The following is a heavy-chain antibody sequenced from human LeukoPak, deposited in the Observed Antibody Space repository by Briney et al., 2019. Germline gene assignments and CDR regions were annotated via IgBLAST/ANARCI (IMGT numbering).Heavy chain of an antibody. CDR3: ARDAQRGFDYSNSLQY. V-gene: IGHV3-33*01. CDR1: GFTFNHYG. J-gene: IGHJ4*02. CDR2: IWSDGTNR. Sequence: GGSLRLSCAATGFTFNHYGTHWVRQAPGKGLEWVAVIWSDGTNRYYTGSVKGRFTISRVDSRNTVYLQMNTLRPEDTGMYYCARDAQRGFDYSNSLQYWGQGTPVTVST. D-gene: IGHD4-11*01.